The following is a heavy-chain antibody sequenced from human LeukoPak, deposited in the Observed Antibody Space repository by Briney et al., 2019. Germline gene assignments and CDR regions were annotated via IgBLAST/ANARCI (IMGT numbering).Heavy chain of an antibody. CDR3: ARGDFEH. CDR1: GFTVGTNY. Sequence: GGSLRLSCAASGFTVGTNYVSWVRQAPGRGLEWVSIIFSGGSTYYADSVKGRFTISRDNSRNTAYPQMNSLRAEDTAVYYCARGDFEHWGQGTLVTVSS. CDR2: IFSGGST. V-gene: IGHV3-66*01. J-gene: IGHJ4*02.